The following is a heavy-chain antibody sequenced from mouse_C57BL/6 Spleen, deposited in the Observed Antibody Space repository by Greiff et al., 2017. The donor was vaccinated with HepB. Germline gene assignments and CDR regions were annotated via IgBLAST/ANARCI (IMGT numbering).Heavy chain of an antibody. D-gene: IGHD1-1*01. CDR2: IDPSDSYT. CDR3: ATPDYYGSSPFAY. CDR1: GYTFTSYW. V-gene: IGHV1-69*01. J-gene: IGHJ3*01. Sequence: QVQLQQPGAELVMPGASVKLSCKASGYTFTSYWMHWVKQRPGQGLEWIGEIDPSDSYTNYNQKFKGKSTLTVDKSSSTAYMQLSSLTSEYSAVYYCATPDYYGSSPFAYWGQGTLVTVSA.